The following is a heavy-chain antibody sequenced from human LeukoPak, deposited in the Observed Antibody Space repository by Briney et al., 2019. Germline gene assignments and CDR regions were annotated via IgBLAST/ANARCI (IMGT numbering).Heavy chain of an antibody. D-gene: IGHD3-16*01. J-gene: IGHJ3*02. Sequence: PGGSLTLSCAASGFTFRSYSMNWVRHAPGKVLEWVSSISSSISYIYYEDSVQGRFTISRDNAKNSLYLQMNSLRAEDTAVYYCARDQGGRRPLDAFDIWGQGTMVTVSS. CDR3: ARDQGGRRPLDAFDI. CDR2: ISSSISYI. CDR1: GFTFRSYS. V-gene: IGHV3-21*01.